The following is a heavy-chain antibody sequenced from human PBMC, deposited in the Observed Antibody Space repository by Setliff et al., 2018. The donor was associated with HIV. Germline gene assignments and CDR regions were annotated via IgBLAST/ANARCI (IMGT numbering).Heavy chain of an antibody. CDR2: IYTSGST. Sequence: SETLSLTCTVSGGSISSYYWSWIRLPPGKGLEWVGYIYTSGSTNYDPSLRSRVTISVDTSKNQFSLNLTSVTAADTAVYYCAGTTPGYEVSCSGDCPNFDYWGQGTLVTVSS. CDR3: AGTTPGYEVSCSGDCPNFDY. J-gene: IGHJ4*02. V-gene: IGHV4-4*09. D-gene: IGHD2-21*02. CDR1: GGSISSYY.